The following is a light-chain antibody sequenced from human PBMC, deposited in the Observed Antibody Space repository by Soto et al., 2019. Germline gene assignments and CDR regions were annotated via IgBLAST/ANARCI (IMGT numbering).Light chain of an antibody. V-gene: IGKV3-20*01. CDR2: GAS. CDR3: QQYGGSPLVT. J-gene: IGKJ4*01. CDR1: QSISSGN. Sequence: ETVLTQSPGTLSLSPGERATLSCRASQSISSGNLAWYQQRPGQAPRLLISGASNRATGIPDRFSGSGSGTDFTLTISRLEPEDFAVYYCQQYGGSPLVTFGGGTKVEIK.